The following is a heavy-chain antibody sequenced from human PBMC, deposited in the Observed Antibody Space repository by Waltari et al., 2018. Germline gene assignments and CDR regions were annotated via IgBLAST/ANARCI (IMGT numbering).Heavy chain of an antibody. J-gene: IGHJ4*02. CDR1: GYTFTSYY. CDR2: INPSGGST. D-gene: IGHD2-21*01. Sequence: QVQLVQSGAEVKKPGASVKVSCKASGYTFTSYYMHWVRQAPGQGLEWMGIINPSGGSTSYAQKFQGRVTMTRDTSTSTVYMELSSLRSEDTAVYYGARDEPYCGGDCYFDYWGQGTLVTVSS. V-gene: IGHV1-46*01. CDR3: ARDEPYCGGDCYFDY.